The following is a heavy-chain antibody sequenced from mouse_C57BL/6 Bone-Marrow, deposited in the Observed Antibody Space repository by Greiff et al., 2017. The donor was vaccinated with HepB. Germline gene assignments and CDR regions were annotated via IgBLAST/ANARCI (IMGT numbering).Heavy chain of an antibody. CDR1: GYTFTDYN. CDR2: INPNNGGT. Sequence: VHVKQSGPELVKPGASVKMSCKASGYTFTDYNMHWVKQSHGKSLEWIGYINPNNGGTSYNQKFKGKATLTVNKSSSTAYMELRSLTSEDSAVYYCARGLLRYFDVWGTGTTVTVSS. V-gene: IGHV1-22*01. CDR3: ARGLLRYFDV. D-gene: IGHD2-3*01. J-gene: IGHJ1*03.